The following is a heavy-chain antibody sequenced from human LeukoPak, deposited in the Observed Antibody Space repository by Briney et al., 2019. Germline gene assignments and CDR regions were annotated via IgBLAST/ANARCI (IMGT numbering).Heavy chain of an antibody. CDR3: ARDRAIAARGFDY. CDR2: IYHSGST. CDR1: GGSISSGGYY. Sequence: SQTLSLTCTVSGGSISSGGYYWSWIRQPPGKGPEWIGYIYHSGSTYYNPSLKSRVTISVDRSKNQFSLKLSSVTAADTAVYYCARDRAIAARGFDYWGQGTLVTVSS. J-gene: IGHJ4*02. D-gene: IGHD6-6*01. V-gene: IGHV4-30-2*01.